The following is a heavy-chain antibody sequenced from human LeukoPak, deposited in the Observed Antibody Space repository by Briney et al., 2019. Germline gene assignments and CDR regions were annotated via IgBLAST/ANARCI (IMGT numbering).Heavy chain of an antibody. D-gene: IGHD2-8*01. CDR2: IYYSGST. Sequence: TSETLSLTCTVSGGSISSYYWSWIRQPPGKGLEWIGYIYYSGSTNYNPSLKSRVTISVDTSKNQFSLKLSSVTAADTAVYYCARGPLSYCTNGVCYRYYYYYMDVWGKGTTVTVSS. CDR3: ARGPLSYCTNGVCYRYYYYYMDV. CDR1: GGSISSYY. V-gene: IGHV4-59*12. J-gene: IGHJ6*03.